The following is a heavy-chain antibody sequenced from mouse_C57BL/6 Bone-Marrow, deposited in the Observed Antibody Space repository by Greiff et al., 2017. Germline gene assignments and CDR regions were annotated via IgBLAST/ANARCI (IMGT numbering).Heavy chain of an antibody. J-gene: IGHJ1*03. D-gene: IGHD1-1*01. CDR2: IDPSDSYT. Sequence: QVQLQQPGAELVMPGASVQLSCTASGYTFTSYWMHWVKQRPGQGLEWIGEIDPSDSYTNYNQKFKGKSTLTVDKSSSTAYMQLSSLTSEDSAVYYCARDDYGSSYWDFDGWGTGTTVTVSS. V-gene: IGHV1-69*01. CDR1: GYTFTSYW. CDR3: ARDDYGSSYWDFDG.